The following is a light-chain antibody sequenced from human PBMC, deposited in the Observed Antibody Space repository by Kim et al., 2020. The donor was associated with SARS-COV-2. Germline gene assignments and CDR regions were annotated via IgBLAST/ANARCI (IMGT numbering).Light chain of an antibody. Sequence: GQPITISCTGTSSDVGGYNYVSWYQQHPGKAPILMIYDVSKRPSGVSNRFSGSKSGDTASLTISGLQAEDEADYYCSSYTSSSTLVFGGGTQLTVL. CDR1: SSDVGGYNY. CDR2: DVS. J-gene: IGLJ3*02. CDR3: SSYTSSSTLV. V-gene: IGLV2-14*04.